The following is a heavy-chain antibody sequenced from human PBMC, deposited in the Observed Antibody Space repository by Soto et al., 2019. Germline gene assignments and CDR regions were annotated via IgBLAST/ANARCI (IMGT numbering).Heavy chain of an antibody. Sequence: QVQLQESGPGLVKPSETLSLTCTVSGGSVSSGSYYWSWIRQPPGKGLERIGYIYYSGSTNYNPTLKSRVTISVDTSKNQFSLKLSSVTAADTAVYYWARARRRSGRRGIWYYYGMDVW. J-gene: IGHJ6*01. D-gene: IGHD2-15*01. V-gene: IGHV4-61*01. CDR1: GGSVSSGSYY. CDR3: ARARRRSGRRGIWYYYGMDV. CDR2: IYYSGST.